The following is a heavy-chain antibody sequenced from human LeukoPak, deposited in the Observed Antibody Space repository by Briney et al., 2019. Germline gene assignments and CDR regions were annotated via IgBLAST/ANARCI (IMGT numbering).Heavy chain of an antibody. V-gene: IGHV3-48*03. D-gene: IGHD3-16*01. CDR2: ISGTGTTI. CDR3: VRSYGMDV. J-gene: IGHJ6*02. CDR1: GFIFSRYE. Sequence: PGGSLRLSCTPSGFIFSRYEMHWVRQAPGKGLEWISYISGTGTTISYADSVKGRFTISRDNANNSLYLQLNSLRAEDTALYYCVRSYGMDVWGRGTTVTVSS.